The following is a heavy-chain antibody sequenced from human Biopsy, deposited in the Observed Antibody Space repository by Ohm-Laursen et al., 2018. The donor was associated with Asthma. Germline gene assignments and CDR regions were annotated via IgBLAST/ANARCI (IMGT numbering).Heavy chain of an antibody. J-gene: IGHJ6*02. CDR1: GGYTGSSDHH. Sequence: SQTLSLTCRVSGGYTGSSDHHWAWIRQAPGKGLEWIGFVFWSGSTHYSRSLERRVSISIDTATNEFSMKLWSVTPADTAVYSCARVVSYGDIYFGIDVWGLGNTVVVS. D-gene: IGHD4-17*01. CDR2: VFWSGST. V-gene: IGHV4-30-4*01. CDR3: ARVVSYGDIYFGIDV.